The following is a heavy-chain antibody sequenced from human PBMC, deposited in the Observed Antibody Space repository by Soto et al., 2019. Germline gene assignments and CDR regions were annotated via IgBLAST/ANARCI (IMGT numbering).Heavy chain of an antibody. CDR2: INPNSGGT. D-gene: IGHD6-6*01. Sequence: GASVKVSCKASGYTFTGYYMHWVRQAPAQGLEWMGWINPNSGGTNYAQKFQGWVTMTRDTSISTAYMELSRLRSDDTAVYYCARARREKQLGNQLDYWGQGTLVTVSS. V-gene: IGHV1-2*04. J-gene: IGHJ4*02. CDR1: GYTFTGYY. CDR3: ARARREKQLGNQLDY.